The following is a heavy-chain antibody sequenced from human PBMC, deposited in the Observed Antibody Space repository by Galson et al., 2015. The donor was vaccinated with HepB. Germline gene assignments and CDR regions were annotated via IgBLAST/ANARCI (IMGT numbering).Heavy chain of an antibody. D-gene: IGHD5-24*01. J-gene: IGHJ4*02. CDR1: GYLFTIYN. V-gene: IGHV1-3*04. Sequence: SVKVSCKASGYLFTIYNIHWVRQAPGQRLEWMGRVNTGNGNTKYSQKFQDRVTLTRDTSATTAYMELSSLESEDTAVYYCARGGQWPQFYYFDYWGRGTLVTVSS. CDR3: ARGGQWPQFYYFDY. CDR2: VNTGNGNT.